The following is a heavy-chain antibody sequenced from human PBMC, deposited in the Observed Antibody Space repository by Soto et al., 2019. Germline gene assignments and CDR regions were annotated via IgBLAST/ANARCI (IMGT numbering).Heavy chain of an antibody. CDR1: GFTFTSSA. V-gene: IGHV1-58*02. CDR2: IVVGSGNT. Sequence: ASVKVSCKASGFTFTSSAMQWVRQARGQRLEWIGWIVVGSGNTNYAQKFQERVTITRDMSTSTAYMELSSLRSEDTAVYYCAAESFTAMVNGSVYWGQGTLVTVSS. D-gene: IGHD5-18*01. CDR3: AAESFTAMVNGSVY. J-gene: IGHJ4*02.